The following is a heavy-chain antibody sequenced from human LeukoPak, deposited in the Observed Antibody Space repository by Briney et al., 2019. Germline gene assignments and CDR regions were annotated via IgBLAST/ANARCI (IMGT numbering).Heavy chain of an antibody. CDR3: ARHAAATGIYSYFDL. CDR1: GGSISSSSYY. Sequence: SETLSLTCTVSGGSISSSSYYWGWIRQPPGKGLEWIGSIYYGGSTYYNPSLKSRVTISVDTSKNQFSLRLTSVTAADTGVYYCARHAAATGIYSYFDLWGRGALVTVSS. V-gene: IGHV4-39*01. CDR2: IYYGGST. J-gene: IGHJ2*01. D-gene: IGHD6-13*01.